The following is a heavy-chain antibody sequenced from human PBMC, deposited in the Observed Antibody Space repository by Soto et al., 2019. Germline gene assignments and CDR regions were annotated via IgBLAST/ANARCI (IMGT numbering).Heavy chain of an antibody. CDR1: GFPFSNFD. J-gene: IGHJ6*02. D-gene: IGHD1-1*01. CDR2: ITSNSIYI. V-gene: IGHV3-21*01. Sequence: PGGSLRLSCAASGFPFSNFDMNWVRQAPGKGLEWVSSITSNSIYIYYADSVKGRFTVSRDNAKNSLYLQMDSLRAEDTAVYYCARDLSGGNYYYHGLDVWGQGPTVTASS. CDR3: ARDLSGGNYYYHGLDV.